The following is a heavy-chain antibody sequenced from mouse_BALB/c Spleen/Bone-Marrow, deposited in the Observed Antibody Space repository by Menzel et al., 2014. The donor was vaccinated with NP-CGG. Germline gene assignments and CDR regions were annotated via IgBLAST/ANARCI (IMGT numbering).Heavy chain of an antibody. CDR2: ISYSGST. Sequence: EVMLVESGPGLVKPSQSLSLTCTVTGYSITNDDAWNWIRQFPGKKLEWMGYISYSGSTSYNPSLKSRIPITRDTSKNQFFLQLNSVTTEDTATYDCARNRYDGAWFAYWGQGTLVTVSA. V-gene: IGHV3-2*02. J-gene: IGHJ3*01. CDR1: GYSITNDDA. CDR3: ARNRYDGAWFAY. D-gene: IGHD2-14*01.